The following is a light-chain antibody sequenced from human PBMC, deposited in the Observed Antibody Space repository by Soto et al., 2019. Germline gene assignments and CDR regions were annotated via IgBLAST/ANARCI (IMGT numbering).Light chain of an antibody. V-gene: IGKV1-9*01. CDR3: QQVNTYT. CDR1: LGISTY. Sequence: DITLTQSPSFLSASVGDRVTITCRASLGISTYLAWYQQKPGKAPNLLIYAASTLQSGVPSRFSGSGSGTEFTLTISSLQPEDFATYYCQQVNTYTFGPGTKVDIK. CDR2: AAS. J-gene: IGKJ3*01.